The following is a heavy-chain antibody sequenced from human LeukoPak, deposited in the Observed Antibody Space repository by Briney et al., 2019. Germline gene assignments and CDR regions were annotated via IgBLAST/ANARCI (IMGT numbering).Heavy chain of an antibody. Sequence: SVKVSCKASGGTFSSYAISWVRQAPRQGLEWMGRIIPIFGTANYAQKFQGRVTITTDESTSTAYMELSSLRSEDTAVYYCARPGDRNFDYWGQGNLVTVSS. CDR2: IIPIFGTA. D-gene: IGHD7-27*01. CDR3: ARPGDRNFDY. J-gene: IGHJ4*02. V-gene: IGHV1-69*05. CDR1: GGTFSSYA.